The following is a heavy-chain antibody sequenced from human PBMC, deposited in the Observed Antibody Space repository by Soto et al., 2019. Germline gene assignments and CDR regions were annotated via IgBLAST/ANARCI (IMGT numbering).Heavy chain of an antibody. Sequence: KSSETLSLTCTVSGGSISSYYWSWIRQPPGKGLEWIGYIYYSGSTNYNPSLKSRVTISVDTSKNQFSLKLSSVTAADTAVYYCARVEYIAYYVAPFDPWGQGTLVTVSS. CDR3: ARVEYIAYYVAPFDP. D-gene: IGHD3-3*01. V-gene: IGHV4-59*01. CDR2: IYYSGST. CDR1: GGSISSYY. J-gene: IGHJ5*02.